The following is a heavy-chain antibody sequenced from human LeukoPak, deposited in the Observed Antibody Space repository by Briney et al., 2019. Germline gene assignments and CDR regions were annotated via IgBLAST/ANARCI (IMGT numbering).Heavy chain of an antibody. CDR2: ISYNGINE. D-gene: IGHD6-19*01. CDR1: GFTFSSYS. V-gene: IGHV3-30*18. Sequence: GGSLRLSCAASGFTFSSYSMNWVRQAPGKGLEWIAVISYNGINEYYADSVKGRFTISRDNSKSTLLLQMNSLRAEDTAIYYCAKVRWDNSGWYYLDSWGQGTLVTVSS. CDR3: AKVRWDNSGWYYLDS. J-gene: IGHJ4*02.